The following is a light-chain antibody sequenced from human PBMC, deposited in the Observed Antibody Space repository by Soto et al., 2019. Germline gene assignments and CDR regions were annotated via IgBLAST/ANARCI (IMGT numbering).Light chain of an antibody. J-gene: IGLJ1*01. CDR3: ASWDNNLSGYV. CDR2: RNT. CDR1: TSNIGKTF. V-gene: IGLV1-47*01. Sequence: QSVLTQPPSASGTPGQTVNISCSGSTSNIGKTFVYWYQHFPGAAPKLLIYRNTLRPSGVPDRFSAYKSGTSTSLAISGLRSEDEADYYCASWDNNLSGYVFGTGTKVTAL.